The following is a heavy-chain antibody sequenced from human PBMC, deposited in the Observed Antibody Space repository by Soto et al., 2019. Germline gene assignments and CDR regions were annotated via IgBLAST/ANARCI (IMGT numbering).Heavy chain of an antibody. Sequence: GGSLRLSCAASGFTFSSYAMSWVRQAPGKGLEWVSAISGSGGSTYYADSVKGRFTFTRDNSKNTLYLQMNSLRAEDTAVYYCARRSSGWYFDYWGQGTLVTVS. V-gene: IGHV3-23*01. J-gene: IGHJ4*02. CDR3: ARRSSGWYFDY. CDR1: GFTFSSYA. D-gene: IGHD6-19*01. CDR2: ISGSGGST.